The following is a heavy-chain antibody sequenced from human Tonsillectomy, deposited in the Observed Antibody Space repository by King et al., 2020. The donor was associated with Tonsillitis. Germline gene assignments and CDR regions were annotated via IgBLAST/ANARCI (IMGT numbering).Heavy chain of an antibody. J-gene: IGHJ4*02. D-gene: IGHD6-13*01. CDR3: AREAAPAAGPAVRY. CDR1: GFTFSSYW. Sequence: QLVQSGGGLVQPGGSLRLSCAASGFTFSSYWMSWVRQAPGKGLEWVANIKQDGSEKYYVDSVKGRFTISRDNAKNSLYLQMNSLRAEDTAVYYCAREAAPAAGPAVRYWGQGTLVTVSS. CDR2: IKQDGSEK. V-gene: IGHV3-7*03.